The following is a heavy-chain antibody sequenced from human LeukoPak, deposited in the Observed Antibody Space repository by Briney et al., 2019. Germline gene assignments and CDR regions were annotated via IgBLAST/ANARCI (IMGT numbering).Heavy chain of an antibody. CDR2: INHSGST. Sequence: SETLSLTCAVYGGSFSGYYWSWTRQPPGKGLEWIGEINHSGSTNYNPSLKSRVTISVDTSKNQFSLKLSSVTAADTAVYYCARGGRGSYYYYYYGMDVWGQGTTVTVSS. D-gene: IGHD3-10*01. CDR3: ARGGRGSYYYYYYGMDV. V-gene: IGHV4-34*01. J-gene: IGHJ6*02. CDR1: GGSFSGYY.